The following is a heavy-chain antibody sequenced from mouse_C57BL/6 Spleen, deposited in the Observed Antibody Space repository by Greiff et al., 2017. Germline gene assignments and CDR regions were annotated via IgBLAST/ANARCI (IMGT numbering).Heavy chain of an antibody. V-gene: IGHV3-6*01. Sequence: VQLKESGPGLVKPSQSLSLTCSVTGYSITSGYYWNWIRQFPGNKLEWMGYISYDGSNKYNPSLKNRISITGDTSKNQFFLKLNSVTTEDTATYYCARAPYYAMDYWGQGTSVTVSS. CDR1: GYSITSGYY. CDR3: ARAPYYAMDY. J-gene: IGHJ4*01. CDR2: ISYDGSN.